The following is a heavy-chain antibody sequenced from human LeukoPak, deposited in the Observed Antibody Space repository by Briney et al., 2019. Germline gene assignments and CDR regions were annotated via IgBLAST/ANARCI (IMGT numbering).Heavy chain of an antibody. CDR1: GYTFTSYY. V-gene: IGHV1-8*02. J-gene: IGHJ5*02. Sequence: ASVKVSCKASGYTFTSYYMHWVRQATGQGLEWMGWMNPNSGNTGYAQKFQGRVTMTRNTFISTAYMELSSLRSEDTAVYYCARGPAAETWFDPWGQGTLVTVSS. CDR3: ARGPAAETWFDP. CDR2: MNPNSGNT.